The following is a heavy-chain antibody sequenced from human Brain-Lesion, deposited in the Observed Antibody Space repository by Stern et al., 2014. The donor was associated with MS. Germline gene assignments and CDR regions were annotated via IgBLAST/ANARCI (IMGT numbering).Heavy chain of an antibody. D-gene: IGHD3-10*01. V-gene: IGHV3-15*01. CDR3: GADVSFQGSGEIDF. J-gene: IGHJ4*02. CDR2: IKGNAAAA. Sequence: EVQLVQSGGGLVKPGGSLRLSCAGSGITFNNALMGWVRQAPGKGLEWISSIKGNAAAAEYPAPVKGRFINSRDDSKTTLFLQMNGLITEDTAVYFCGADVSFQGSGEIDFWGQGTLVTVSS. CDR1: GITFNNAL.